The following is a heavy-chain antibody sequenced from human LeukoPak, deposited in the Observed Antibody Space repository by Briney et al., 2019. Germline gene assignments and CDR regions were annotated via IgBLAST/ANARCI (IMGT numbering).Heavy chain of an antibody. CDR3: ARDSTAWGLWVSFDY. CDR1: GYTFTSYG. V-gene: IGHV1-18*01. J-gene: IGHJ4*02. D-gene: IGHD5-18*01. Sequence: GASVKVSCKASGYTFTSYGISWVRQAPGQGLEWMGWISAYNGNTNYAQKLQGRVTMTTDTSTSTAYMELRSLRSDDTAVYYCARDSTAWGLWVSFDYWGQGTLVTVSS. CDR2: ISAYNGNT.